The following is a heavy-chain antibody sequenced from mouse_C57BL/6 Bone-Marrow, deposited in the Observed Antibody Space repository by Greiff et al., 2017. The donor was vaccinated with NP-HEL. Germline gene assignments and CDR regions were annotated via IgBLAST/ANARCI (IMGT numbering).Heavy chain of an antibody. J-gene: IGHJ1*03. CDR3: ARDADYYGSPYWYFDV. V-gene: IGHV7-1*01. CDR1: GFTFSDFY. D-gene: IGHD1-1*01. Sequence: EVMLVESGGGLVQSGRSLRLSCATSGFTFSDFYMEWVRQAPGKGLEWIAASRNNANDYTTEYSASVKGRFIASRDTSQSILYLQMNALRAEDTAIYYCARDADYYGSPYWYFDVWGTGTTVTVSS. CDR2: SRNNANDYTT.